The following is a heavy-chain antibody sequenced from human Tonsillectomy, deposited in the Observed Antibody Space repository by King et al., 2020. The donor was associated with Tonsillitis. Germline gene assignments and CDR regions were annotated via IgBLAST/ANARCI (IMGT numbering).Heavy chain of an antibody. D-gene: IGHD3-3*01. V-gene: IGHV4-34*01. J-gene: IGHJ6*03. CDR3: ARGGGTIFGVIVSDSYYYYMDV. CDR2: INHSGST. CDR1: GGSFSGYS. Sequence: VQLQQWGARLLKPSETLSLTCAVYGGSFSGYSWTWLRQPPGKGLEWIGEINHSGSTNYNPSLTSRVTISVDTSKNQFSLTLGSVTAADTAVYYCARGGGTIFGVIVSDSYYYYMDVWGKGTTVTVSS.